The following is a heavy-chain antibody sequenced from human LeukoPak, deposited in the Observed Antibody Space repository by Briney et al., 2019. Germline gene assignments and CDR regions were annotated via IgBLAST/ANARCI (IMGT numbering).Heavy chain of an antibody. CDR1: GFTFSSYG. V-gene: IGHV3-33*08. D-gene: IGHD2-8*01. Sequence: GGSVRLSCAASGFTFSSYGMHWVRQAPGKGLEWVAVIWYDGSNKYYADSVKGRFTISRDNSKNTLYLQMNSLRAEDTAVYYCARGDIVRSFDYWGQGTLVTVSS. CDR2: IWYDGSNK. CDR3: ARGDIVRSFDY. J-gene: IGHJ4*02.